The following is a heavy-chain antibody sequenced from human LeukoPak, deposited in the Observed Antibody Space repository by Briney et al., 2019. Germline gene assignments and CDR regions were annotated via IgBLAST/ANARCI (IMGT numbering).Heavy chain of an antibody. CDR1: GFTFSFYG. CDR3: ARGGSGTWYSSAY. CDR2: IWNDGSNK. D-gene: IGHD6-13*01. V-gene: IGHV3-33*01. Sequence: GGSLRLSCAASGFTFSFYGMHWVRQAPGKGLEWVAVIWNDGSNKYYAESVKGRFTISRDNSKNTLYLQMNSLRAEDTAVYYCARGGSGTWYSSAYWGQGTLVAVSS. J-gene: IGHJ4*02.